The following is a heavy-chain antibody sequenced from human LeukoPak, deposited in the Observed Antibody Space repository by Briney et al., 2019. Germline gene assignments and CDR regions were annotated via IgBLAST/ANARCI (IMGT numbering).Heavy chain of an antibody. CDR2: ITSNGGYT. CDR3: ARVKMGATVSDYYYYMDV. CDR1: GFTFSSYT. Sequence: GGSLRLSCAASGFTFSSYTMHWVRQAPGKRLQSVSAITSNGGYTHYADSVKGRFTIPRDNSRNALFLQMGGLRIEDMAVYYCARVKMGATVSDYYYYMDVWGKGTTVTVSS. J-gene: IGHJ6*03. D-gene: IGHD1-26*01. V-gene: IGHV3-64*02.